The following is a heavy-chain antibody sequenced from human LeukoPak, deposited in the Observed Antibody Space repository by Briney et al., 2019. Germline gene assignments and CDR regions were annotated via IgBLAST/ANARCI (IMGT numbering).Heavy chain of an antibody. J-gene: IGHJ6*02. Sequence: SETLSLTCTVSSGSISSGGHYCNWIRQHPGKGLEWIGYIYYSGSTYYNPSLKSRLTISVDTSKNQFSLKLSSVTAADTAVYYCARDRGYGMDVWGQGTTVTVSS. CDR2: IYYSGST. CDR1: SGSISSGGHY. V-gene: IGHV4-31*03. CDR3: ARDRGYGMDV.